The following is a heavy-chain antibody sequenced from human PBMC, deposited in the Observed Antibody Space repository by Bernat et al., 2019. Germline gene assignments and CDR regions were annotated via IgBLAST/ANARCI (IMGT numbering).Heavy chain of an antibody. D-gene: IGHD5-12*01. V-gene: IGHV3-48*03. CDR2: ISSTANTI. Sequence: EVQLLESGGGLVQPGGSLRLSCAASGFSFSDYEMNWVRQAPGKGLEWVSYISSTANTIYYADSVKGRFTISRDNTKKSLYLQMNNLRAEDTADYYCARSGPARGYSGYDFYYWGQGTLVTVSS. J-gene: IGHJ4*02. CDR3: ARSGPARGYSGYDFYY. CDR1: GFSFSDYE.